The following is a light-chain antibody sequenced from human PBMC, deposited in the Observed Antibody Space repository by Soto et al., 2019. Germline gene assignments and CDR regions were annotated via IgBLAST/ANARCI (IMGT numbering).Light chain of an antibody. V-gene: IGKV3-20*01. CDR2: GAS. CDR3: QQYGSSLLFT. J-gene: IGKJ3*01. CDR1: QSVSSSY. Sequence: EIVLTQSPGTLSLSPGERATLSCRASQSVSSSYLAWYQQKPGQAPRLLIYGASSRATGIPDRFSDSGSGTDFTLTISRLEPEDFAVYYCQQYGSSLLFTFGPGTKVDIK.